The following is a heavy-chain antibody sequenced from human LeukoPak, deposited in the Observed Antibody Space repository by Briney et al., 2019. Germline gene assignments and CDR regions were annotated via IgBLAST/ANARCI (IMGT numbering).Heavy chain of an antibody. CDR2: LSSSSSSI. J-gene: IGHJ4*02. Sequence: GGSLRLSCAASGFAFSSYSMNWVRQAPGKGLEWVSYLSSSSSSIYYADSVKGRFTISRDSAKNSLFLQMNSLSDEDTALYYCARVGGSGFRYDYFDYWGQGTLVTVSS. CDR1: GFAFSSYS. D-gene: IGHD3-22*01. CDR3: ARVGGSGFRYDYFDY. V-gene: IGHV3-48*02.